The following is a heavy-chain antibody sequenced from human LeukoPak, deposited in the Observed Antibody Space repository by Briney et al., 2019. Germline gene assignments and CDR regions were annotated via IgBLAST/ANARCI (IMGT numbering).Heavy chain of an antibody. J-gene: IGHJ4*02. V-gene: IGHV3-9*01. CDR2: ISWNSGSI. Sequence: GGSLRLSCAASGFTFDDYAMHWVRQAPGKGLEWVSGISWNSGSIGYADSVKGRFTISRDNAKNSLYLQMNSLGAEDTALYYCAKANTYSSGWYDYWGQGTLVTVSS. CDR3: AKANTYSSGWYDY. D-gene: IGHD6-19*01. CDR1: GFTFDDYA.